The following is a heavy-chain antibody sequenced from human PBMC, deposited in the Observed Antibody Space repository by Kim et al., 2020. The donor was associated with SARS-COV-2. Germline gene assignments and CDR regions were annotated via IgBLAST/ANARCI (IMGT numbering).Heavy chain of an antibody. CDR2: IYYSGNT. Sequence: SETLSLTCTVSGGSISSGSYYWGWIRQPPGKGLEWIGSIYYSGNTYYNPSLKSRVTISVDTSKNQFSLKLSSVTAADTAVYYCARDGLGYCGGGSCYGMDYWGQGTQVTVSS. J-gene: IGHJ4*02. V-gene: IGHV4-39*02. CDR1: GGSISSGSYY. D-gene: IGHD2-15*01. CDR3: ARDGLGYCGGGSCYGMDY.